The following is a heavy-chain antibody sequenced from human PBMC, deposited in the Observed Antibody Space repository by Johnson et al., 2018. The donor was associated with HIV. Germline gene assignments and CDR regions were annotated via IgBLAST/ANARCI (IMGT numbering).Heavy chain of an antibody. Sequence: QMLLVESGGGVVQPGGSLRLSCAASGFTFSSYGMHWVRQAPGKGLEWVAFIRYDGSNKYYADSVKGRFTISRDTSKNTLYLQMNSLRAEETAVYYCAKALLLTTATSRDAFDIWGQGTMVTVSS. D-gene: IGHD4-17*01. CDR1: GFTFSSYG. CDR2: IRYDGSNK. CDR3: AKALLLTTATSRDAFDI. V-gene: IGHV3-30*02. J-gene: IGHJ3*02.